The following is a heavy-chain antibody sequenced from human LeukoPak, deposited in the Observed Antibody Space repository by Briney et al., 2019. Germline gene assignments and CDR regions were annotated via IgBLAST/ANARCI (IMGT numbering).Heavy chain of an antibody. J-gene: IGHJ5*02. CDR2: INPSGGST. CDR1: GYTFTSYY. D-gene: IGHD3-10*01. Sequence: ASVKVSCKASGYTFTSYYMHWVRQAPGQGLEWMGIINPSGGSTSYAQKFQGRVTMTRDTSTGTVYMELSCLRSEDTAVYYCARDLGLLWFGELTYWFDPWGQGTLVTVSS. CDR3: ARDLGLLWFGELTYWFDP. V-gene: IGHV1-46*01.